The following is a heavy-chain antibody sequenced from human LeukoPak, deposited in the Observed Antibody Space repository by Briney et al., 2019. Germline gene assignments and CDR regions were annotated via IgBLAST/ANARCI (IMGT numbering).Heavy chain of an antibody. CDR2: IYYTGRT. D-gene: IGHD6-13*01. V-gene: IGHV4-39*01. J-gene: IGHJ5*02. CDR3: AQSLGSSNWIGNWFDP. CDR1: GGSISSSSHS. Sequence: SETLSLTCTVSGGSISSSSHSWGWIRQPPGKGLVWTGGIYYTGRTYYNPSLKSRVTISVDTSKNQFSLKLSSVTAADTAVYYCAQSLGSSNWIGNWFDPWGQGTLVTVSS.